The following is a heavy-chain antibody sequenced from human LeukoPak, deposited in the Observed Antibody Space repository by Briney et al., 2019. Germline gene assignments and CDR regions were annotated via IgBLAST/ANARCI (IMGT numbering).Heavy chain of an antibody. CDR2: INPNSGGT. V-gene: IGHV1-2*02. J-gene: IGHJ5*02. Sequence: ASVKVSCTASGYTFTGYYMHWVREAPGQGVEWMGWINPNSGGTNYAQKFQGRVTMTRDTSISTAYMELSRLRSDDTAVYFCARSRYCSSTSCHEGYFDPWGQGTLVTVSS. D-gene: IGHD2-2*01. CDR1: GYTFTGYY. CDR3: ARSRYCSSTSCHEGYFDP.